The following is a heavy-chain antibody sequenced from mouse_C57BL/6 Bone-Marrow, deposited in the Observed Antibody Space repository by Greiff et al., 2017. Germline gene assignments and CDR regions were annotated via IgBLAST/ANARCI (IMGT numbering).Heavy chain of an antibody. CDR3: ARTNWYGFAY. Sequence: EVKLVESGGGLVKPGGSLKLSCAASGFTFSSYAMPWVRQTPEKRLEWVATISDGGSYTYYPDNLKGRFTISRDNANNNLYLQMSRLKSEDTAVYYCARTNWYGFAYWGQGTLVTVSA. CDR1: GFTFSSYA. V-gene: IGHV5-4*03. J-gene: IGHJ3*01. D-gene: IGHD4-1*01. CDR2: ISDGGSYT.